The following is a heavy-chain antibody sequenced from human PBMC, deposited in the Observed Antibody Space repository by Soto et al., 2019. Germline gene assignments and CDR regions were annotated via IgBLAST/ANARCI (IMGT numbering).Heavy chain of an antibody. J-gene: IGHJ4*02. CDR3: ARGSSSPFDH. V-gene: IGHV6-1*01. D-gene: IGHD6-6*01. CDR1: GDSVSSNSAS. Sequence: PSQTLSLTCVVYGDSVSSNSASWSWIRQSPSRGLEWLGRTYYRSQWFVDYAVSVKSRIIINSDTAKNQFSLHLNSVTPEDTAVYFCARGSSSPFDHWGQGTLVTVSS. CDR2: TYYRSQWFV.